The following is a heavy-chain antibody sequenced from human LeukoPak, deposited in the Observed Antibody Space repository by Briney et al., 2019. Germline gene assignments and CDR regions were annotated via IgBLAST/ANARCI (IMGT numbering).Heavy chain of an antibody. CDR3: ARDQRARTRVAARGYYYYGMDV. CDR1: GGTFSSYT. Sequence: SVKVSCKASGGTFSSYTISWVRQAPGQGLEWMGRIIPILGIANYAQKFQGRVTITADKSTSTAYMELSSLRSEDTAVYYCARDQRARTRVAARGYYYYGMDVWGKGTTVTVSS. J-gene: IGHJ6*04. V-gene: IGHV1-69*04. D-gene: IGHD2-15*01. CDR2: IIPILGIA.